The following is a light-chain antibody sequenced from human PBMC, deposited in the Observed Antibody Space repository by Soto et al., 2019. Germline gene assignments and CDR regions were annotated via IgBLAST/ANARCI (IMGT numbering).Light chain of an antibody. J-gene: IGKJ4*01. CDR1: HSISTF. V-gene: IGKV1-27*01. Sequence: DIQMTKSPSSLSASVDDRVTITCRASHSISTFLAWYEQKPGQVPKLLIYAASTLQSGVPSRFSCSGSGTDFTVTISSLQPEDVATYFCQKNNSGPRTFGGGTKVELK. CDR3: QKNNSGPRT. CDR2: AAS.